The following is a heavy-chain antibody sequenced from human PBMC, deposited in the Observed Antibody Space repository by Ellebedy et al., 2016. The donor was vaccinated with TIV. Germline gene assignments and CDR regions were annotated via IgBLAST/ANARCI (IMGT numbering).Heavy chain of an antibody. V-gene: IGHV3-7*03. Sequence: GESLKISCATSGFRFRVYNMCWLRQTPGKGLEWVAYIKQDGSEKYYVDSVKGRFTISRDNAKNSLYLQMNSLRAEDTAVYYCARGRSFNWGQGTLVTVSS. CDR2: IKQDGSEK. D-gene: IGHD3-10*01. CDR1: GFRFRVYN. J-gene: IGHJ4*02. CDR3: ARGRSFN.